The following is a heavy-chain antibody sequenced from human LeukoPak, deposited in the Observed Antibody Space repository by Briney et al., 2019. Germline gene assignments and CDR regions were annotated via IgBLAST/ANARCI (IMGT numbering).Heavy chain of an antibody. V-gene: IGHV4-39*07. Sequence: PSETLSLTCTVSGGSISSSSYYWGWIRQPPGKGLEWIGEINHSGSTNYNPSLKSRVTISVDTSKNQFSLKLSSVTAADTAVYYCASTRGYGGKLGYWGQGTLVTVSS. CDR1: GGSISSSSYY. CDR2: INHSGST. D-gene: IGHD4-23*01. J-gene: IGHJ4*02. CDR3: ASTRGYGGKLGY.